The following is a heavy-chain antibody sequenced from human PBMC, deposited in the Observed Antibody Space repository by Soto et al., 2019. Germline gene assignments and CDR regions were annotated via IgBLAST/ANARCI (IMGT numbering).Heavy chain of an antibody. V-gene: IGHV4-30-4*01. CDR2: IYYSGST. D-gene: IGHD2-2*01. CDR1: GGSISSGDYY. Sequence: SETLSLTCTVSGGSISSGDYYWSWIRQPPGKGLEWIGYIYYSGSTYYNPSLKSRVTISVDTSKNQFSLKLSSVTAADTAVYYCARDDCSSTSCSTGYYYGMDVWGQGTTVNVSS. CDR3: ARDDCSSTSCSTGYYYGMDV. J-gene: IGHJ6*02.